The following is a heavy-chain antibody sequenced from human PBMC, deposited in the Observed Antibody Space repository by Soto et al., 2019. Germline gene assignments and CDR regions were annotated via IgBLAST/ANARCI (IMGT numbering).Heavy chain of an antibody. Sequence: GGSLRLSCAASVFSFSSCAMSWVRQGPGKGLEWVSTIRGGGGTTYYADSVKGRFTISRDNSKNTLYLQMNSLRAEDTAVYYCAKVYSDFWRGYPFYFDYWGQGTLVTVSS. J-gene: IGHJ4*02. V-gene: IGHV3-23*01. CDR3: AKVYSDFWRGYPFYFDY. CDR1: VFSFSSCA. D-gene: IGHD3-3*01. CDR2: IRGGGGTT.